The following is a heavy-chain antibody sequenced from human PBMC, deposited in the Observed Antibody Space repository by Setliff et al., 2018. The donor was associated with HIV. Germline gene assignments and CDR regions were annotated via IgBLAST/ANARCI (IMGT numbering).Heavy chain of an antibody. CDR1: GFTFSSYG. Sequence: LRLSCAASGFTFSSYGMHWVRQAPGKGLEWIGEIDHRGRPNYNPSLKSRVTISVDTSKNQFSLKLSFVTAADTAVYYCAREDVTMIGGEGFDYWGQGTLVTVSS. J-gene: IGHJ4*02. CDR3: AREDVTMIGGEGFDY. V-gene: IGHV4-34*01. CDR2: IDHRGRP. D-gene: IGHD3-22*01.